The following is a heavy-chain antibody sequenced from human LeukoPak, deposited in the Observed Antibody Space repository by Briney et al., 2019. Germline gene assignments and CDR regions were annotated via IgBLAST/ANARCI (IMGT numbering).Heavy chain of an antibody. CDR1: GGTFSSYA. V-gene: IGHV1-69*13. CDR3: AREWVDCSGGSCCNGHFDY. Sequence: ASVKVSCKASGGTFSSYAISWVRQAPGQGLEWMGGIIPIFGTANYAQKFQGRVTITADESTSTAYMELSSLRSEDTAVYYCAREWVDCSGGSCCNGHFDYWGQGTLVTVSS. CDR2: IIPIFGTA. J-gene: IGHJ4*02. D-gene: IGHD2-15*01.